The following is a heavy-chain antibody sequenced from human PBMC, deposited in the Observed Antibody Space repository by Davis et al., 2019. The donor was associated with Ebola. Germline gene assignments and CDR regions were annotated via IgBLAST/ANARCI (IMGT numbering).Heavy chain of an antibody. Sequence: GESLKISCAASGFTFSSYSMNWVRQAPGKGLEWVSSISSSSSYIYYADSVKGRSTISRDNAKNSLYLQMNSLRAEDTAVYYCVKGGWQQYFDYWGQGTLVTVSS. J-gene: IGHJ4*02. CDR1: GFTFSSYS. D-gene: IGHD6-13*01. CDR3: VKGGWQQYFDY. CDR2: ISSSSSYI. V-gene: IGHV3-21*01.